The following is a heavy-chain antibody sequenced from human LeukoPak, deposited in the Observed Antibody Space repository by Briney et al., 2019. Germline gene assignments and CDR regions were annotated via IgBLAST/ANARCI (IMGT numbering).Heavy chain of an antibody. Sequence: GGSLRLSCAASGFTFSSNYMSWVRQAPGKGLEWVSVIYSGGSTYYSDSVKGRFTISRDNSKDTLYLQMNSLRAEDTAVYYCAGLVVPAAKSYYYYYTDVWGKGTTVTVSS. CDR3: AGLVVPAAKSYYYYYTDV. CDR2: IYSGGST. J-gene: IGHJ6*03. V-gene: IGHV3-66*02. D-gene: IGHD2-2*01. CDR1: GFTFSSNY.